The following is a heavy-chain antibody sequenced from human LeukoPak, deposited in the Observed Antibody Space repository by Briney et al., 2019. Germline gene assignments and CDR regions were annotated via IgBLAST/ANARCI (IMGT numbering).Heavy chain of an antibody. D-gene: IGHD1-26*01. CDR1: GSSITTYY. Sequence: SETLSLTCTVSGSSITTYYWTWIRQPAGKGLEWIGRIYPTGNTNYNPSLKSRVTMSADTSKNQFSLRLSSVTAADTAVYYCARASGVVGATGFDYWGQGTLVTVSS. V-gene: IGHV4-4*07. J-gene: IGHJ4*02. CDR3: ARASGVVGATGFDY. CDR2: IYPTGNT.